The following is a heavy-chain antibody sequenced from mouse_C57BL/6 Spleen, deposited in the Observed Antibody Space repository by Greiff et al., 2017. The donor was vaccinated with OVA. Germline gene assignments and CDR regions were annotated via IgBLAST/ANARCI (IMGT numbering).Heavy chain of an antibody. D-gene: IGHD2-3*01. CDR2: INPSTGGT. CDR3: ARYPASYDGYPSYAMDY. J-gene: IGHJ4*01. Sequence: QVQLQQPGTELVKPGASVKLSCKASGYTFTSYWMHWVKQRPGPGLEWIGNINPSTGGTNYNEKFKSKATLPVDKSSNTAYMQLSSLTSEDSAVYYWARYPASYDGYPSYAMDYWGQGTSVTVSS. CDR1: GYTFTSYW. V-gene: IGHV1-53*01.